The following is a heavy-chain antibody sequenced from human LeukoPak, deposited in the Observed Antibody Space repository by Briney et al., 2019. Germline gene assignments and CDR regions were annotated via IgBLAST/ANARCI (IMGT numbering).Heavy chain of an antibody. CDR2: IHFSGSI. D-gene: IGHD3-22*01. Sequence: PSETLSLTCSVSGYSISTAYYWGWIRQPPGKGLEWIGTIHFSGSIYFNPSLKSRVTMSVDTSKNQFSLKLSSVTAADTAVYYCARAQYYYDSSGRNWFDPWGQGTLVTVSS. V-gene: IGHV4-38-2*02. CDR1: GYSISTAYY. J-gene: IGHJ5*02. CDR3: ARAQYYYDSSGRNWFDP.